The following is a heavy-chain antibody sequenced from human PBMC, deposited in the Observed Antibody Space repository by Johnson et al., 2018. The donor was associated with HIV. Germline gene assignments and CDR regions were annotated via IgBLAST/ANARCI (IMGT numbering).Heavy chain of an antibody. CDR2: IFSGGST. CDR1: GFTVSSNY. D-gene: IGHD5-24*01. Sequence: VQLVESGGGLVQPGGSLRLSCAASGFTVSSNYMTWVRQAPGKGLEWVSVIFSGGSTYYADSVKGRFTISRDNSTNTLYLQMNSLRAEDTAVYYCARACRDGYTCDVFDIWGQGTMVTVSS. V-gene: IGHV3-66*01. CDR3: ARACRDGYTCDVFDI. J-gene: IGHJ3*02.